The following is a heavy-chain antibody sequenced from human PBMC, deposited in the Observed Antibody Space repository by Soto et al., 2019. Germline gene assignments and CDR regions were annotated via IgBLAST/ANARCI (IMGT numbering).Heavy chain of an antibody. D-gene: IGHD3-16*02. CDR3: ARLGRLRLGELSLGRYDY. V-gene: IGHV4-4*02. Sequence: SETLSLTCAVSGGSISSSNWWSWVRQPPGKGLEWIGEIYHSGSTNYNPSLKSRVTISVDKSKNQFSLKLSSVTAADTALYYFARLGRLRLGELSLGRYDYWGQGTLVTVSS. J-gene: IGHJ4*02. CDR2: IYHSGST. CDR1: GGSISSSNW.